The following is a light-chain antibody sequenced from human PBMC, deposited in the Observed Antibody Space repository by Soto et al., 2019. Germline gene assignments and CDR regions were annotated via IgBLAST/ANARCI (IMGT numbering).Light chain of an antibody. Sequence: QSALTQPPSASGSPGQSVTISCTGTSSDVGGYNYVSWYQQHPGKAPKLMIYEVSKRPSGVPDRFSGSKSGNTASLTVSGLQAEDEDAYYCSSYAGSNNLYVFGTGTKLTVL. J-gene: IGLJ1*01. CDR3: SSYAGSNNLYV. CDR2: EVS. V-gene: IGLV2-8*01. CDR1: SSDVGGYNY.